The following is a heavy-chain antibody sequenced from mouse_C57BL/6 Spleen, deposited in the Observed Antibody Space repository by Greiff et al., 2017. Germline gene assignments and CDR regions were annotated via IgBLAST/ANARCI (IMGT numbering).Heavy chain of an antibody. D-gene: IGHD1-1*01. CDR1: GYTFTSYW. CDR3: GRRSHDCYFEG. J-gene: IGHJ1*03. V-gene: IGHV1-69*01. Sequence: VQLQQPGAELVMPGASVKLSCKASGYTFTSYWMHWVKQRPGQGLEWIGEIDPAGSYTNYNEKFKGKSTLTVDKSSSTAYMHLSSLTYEDSAVYDCGRRSHDCYFEGRGTGTTVTVS. CDR2: IDPAGSYT.